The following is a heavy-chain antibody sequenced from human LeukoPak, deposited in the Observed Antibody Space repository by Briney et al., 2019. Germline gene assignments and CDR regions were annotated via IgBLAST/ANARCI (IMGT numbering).Heavy chain of an antibody. CDR3: ARDPMVRGPPSYYFDY. J-gene: IGHJ4*02. D-gene: IGHD3-10*01. Sequence: GGSLRLSCAASGFTFRTYEMNWVRQAPGKGLEWVAVISYDGSNKYYADSVKGRFTISRDNSKNTLYLQMNSLRAEDTAVYYCARDPMVRGPPSYYFDYWGQETLVTVSS. CDR1: GFTFRTYE. CDR2: ISYDGSNK. V-gene: IGHV3-30*03.